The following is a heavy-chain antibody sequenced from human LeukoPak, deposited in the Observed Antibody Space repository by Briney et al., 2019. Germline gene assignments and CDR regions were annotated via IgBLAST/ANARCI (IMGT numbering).Heavy chain of an antibody. CDR2: MKQDGSDK. V-gene: IGHV3-7*01. Sequence: PGGSLRLSCAASGFTFSNHWMSWVRQAPGKGLEWVANMKQDGSDKYYVDSVKVRFTISRDNAQNSLSLQMNSLRAEDTAVYYCAREGTAMVSFDYWGQGTLVTVSS. J-gene: IGHJ4*02. CDR3: AREGTAMVSFDY. CDR1: GFTFSNHW. D-gene: IGHD5-18*01.